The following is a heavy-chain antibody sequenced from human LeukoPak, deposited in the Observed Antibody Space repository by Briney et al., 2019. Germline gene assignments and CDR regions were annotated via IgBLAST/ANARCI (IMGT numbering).Heavy chain of an antibody. CDR3: ARLNRGYSYGRSFFDY. CDR1: GYTFTSYY. CDR2: INPSGGST. D-gene: IGHD5-18*01. Sequence: GASVKVSCKASGYTFTSYYMHWVRQAPGQGLEWMGIINPSGGSTSYAQKFQGRVTMTRDTSTSTVYMELSSLRSEDTAVYYCARLNRGYSYGRSFFDYWGQGTLVTVSS. V-gene: IGHV1-46*01. J-gene: IGHJ4*02.